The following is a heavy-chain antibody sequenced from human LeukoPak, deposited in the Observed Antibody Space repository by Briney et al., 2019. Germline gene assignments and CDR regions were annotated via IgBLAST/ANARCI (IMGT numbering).Heavy chain of an antibody. V-gene: IGHV1-8*01. CDR1: GYSFSSYD. Sequence: ASAKVSCKASGYSFSSYDISWVRQAPGRGPGWIGWINPSIGNTGYAQSFQGRVTMTRDTSTSTAYLELSSLTSEDTAVYYCAAHTYYFSSGSFGHWGQGTLVTVSS. D-gene: IGHD3-10*01. J-gene: IGHJ4*02. CDR3: AAHTYYFSSGSFGH. CDR2: INPSIGNT.